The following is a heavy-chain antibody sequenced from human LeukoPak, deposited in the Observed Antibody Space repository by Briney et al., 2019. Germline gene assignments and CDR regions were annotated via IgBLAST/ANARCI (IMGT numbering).Heavy chain of an antibody. D-gene: IGHD3-16*02. V-gene: IGHV1-2*02. CDR3: ARDIWSGYVGVSYRVNWFDP. CDR1: GYTFTGYY. Sequence: GASVKVSCKASGYTFTGYYVHWVRQAPGQGLEWMGWINPNSGVTNYAQNFQGRVTLTRDTSINTAYMELSSLTSDDTAVYYCARDIWSGYVGVSYRVNWFDPWGQGTLVTVSS. CDR2: INPNSGVT. J-gene: IGHJ5*02.